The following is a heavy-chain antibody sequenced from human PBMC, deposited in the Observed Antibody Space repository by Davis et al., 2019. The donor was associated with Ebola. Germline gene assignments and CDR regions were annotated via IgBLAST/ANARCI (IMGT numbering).Heavy chain of an antibody. CDR1: GGSISSYY. CDR2: IYYSGST. D-gene: IGHD5-18*01. J-gene: IGHJ6*02. Sequence: SETLSLTCTVSGGSISSYYWGWIRQPPGKGLEWIGSIYYSGSTYYNPSLKSRVTISVDTSKNQFSLKLSSVTAADTAVYYCARSKAYRLLYYYGMDVWGQGTTVTVSS. V-gene: IGHV4-39*01. CDR3: ARSKAYRLLYYYGMDV.